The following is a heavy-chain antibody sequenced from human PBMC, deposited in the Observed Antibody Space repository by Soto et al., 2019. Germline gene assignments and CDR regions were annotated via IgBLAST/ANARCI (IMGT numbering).Heavy chain of an antibody. CDR3: APGFVITGSEYYFDY. V-gene: IGHV4-31*03. Sequence: SETLSLTCTVSGGSISSGGYYWSWIRQHPGKGREWIGYIYYSGSTYYNPSLKSRVTISVDTSKNQFSLKLSSVTAADTAVYYCAPGFVITGSEYYFDYWGQGSLVTVSS. D-gene: IGHD1-20*01. CDR2: IYYSGST. CDR1: GGSISSGGYY. J-gene: IGHJ4*02.